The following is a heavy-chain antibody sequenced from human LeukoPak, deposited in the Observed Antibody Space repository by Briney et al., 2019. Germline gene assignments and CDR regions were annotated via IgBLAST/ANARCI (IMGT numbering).Heavy chain of an antibody. CDR2: IYYSGST. V-gene: IGHV4-31*11. J-gene: IGHJ5*02. D-gene: IGHD2-2*01. CDR1: GGSFSGYY. Sequence: PSETLSLTCAVYGGSFSGYYWSWIRQHPGKGLEWIGYIYYSGSTYYNPSLKSRVTISVDTSKNQFSLKLSSVTAADTAVYYCARSRGYCSSTSCPNWFDPWGQGTLVTVSS. CDR3: ARSRGYCSSTSCPNWFDP.